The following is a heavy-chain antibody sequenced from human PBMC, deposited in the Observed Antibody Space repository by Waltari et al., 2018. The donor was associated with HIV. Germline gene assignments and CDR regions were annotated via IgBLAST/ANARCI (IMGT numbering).Heavy chain of an antibody. CDR3: ATNSGSYRQGWFDP. J-gene: IGHJ5*02. D-gene: IGHD1-26*01. V-gene: IGHV3-30*01. CDR2: VIYDGSNE. CDR1: GFSFSDYA. Sequence: QLVEPGGGVVPAGTSLASPREGPGFSFSDYAMDGVRKPPGKGVEWVASVIYDGSNEDSPDSVTGRLTVSRDNSKNPLYLQMDSLRPEDTAVYYCATNSGSYRQGWFDPWGQGTQVTVSS.